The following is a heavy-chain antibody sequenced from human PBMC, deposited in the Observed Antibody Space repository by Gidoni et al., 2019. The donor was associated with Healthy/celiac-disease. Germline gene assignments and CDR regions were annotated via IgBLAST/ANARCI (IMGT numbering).Heavy chain of an antibody. D-gene: IGHD3-10*01. V-gene: IGHV3-48*02. CDR2: ISSSSSTI. J-gene: IGHJ6*02. CDR1: GFTFSSYS. CDR3: ARVGEGPGPYYYYGMDV. Sequence: EVQLVESGGGLVQPGGSLSLSCAASGFTFSSYSMNWVRQAPGTGLEGVSYISSSSSTIYYADSVNGRFTISRDNAKNSLYLQMNSRRDEDTAVYYCARVGEGPGPYYYYGMDVWGQGTTVTVSS.